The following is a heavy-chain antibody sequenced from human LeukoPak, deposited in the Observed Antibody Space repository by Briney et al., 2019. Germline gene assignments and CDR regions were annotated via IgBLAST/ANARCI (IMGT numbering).Heavy chain of an antibody. V-gene: IGHV3-23*01. Sequence: GGSLRLSCAASGFTFSSYAMSWVRQAPGEGLEWVSAISGSGGSTYYADSVKGRFTISRDNSKNTLYLKMNSLRAEDTAVYYCAKAYRDAFDIWGQGTMVTVSS. CDR3: AKAYRDAFDI. J-gene: IGHJ3*02. CDR2: ISGSGGST. CDR1: GFTFSSYA.